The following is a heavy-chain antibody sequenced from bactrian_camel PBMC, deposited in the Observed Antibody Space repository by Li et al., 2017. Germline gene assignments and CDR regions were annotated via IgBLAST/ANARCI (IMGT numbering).Heavy chain of an antibody. CDR2: ILSGGAT. J-gene: IGHJ6*01. CDR1: GFTFSAYG. CDR3: AADRDKCSYFSGDYTYARPLRARDFSY. V-gene: IGHV3S40*01. Sequence: VQLVESGGGLVQPGGSLRLSCAASGFTFSAYGMRWVRQAPGKGLEWVSTILSGGATLYIDSVKGRFTISRDNAKNALYLQMSSLKPEDTAIYYCAADRDKCSYFSGDYTYARPLRARDFSYWGQGTQVTVS. D-gene: IGHD2*01.